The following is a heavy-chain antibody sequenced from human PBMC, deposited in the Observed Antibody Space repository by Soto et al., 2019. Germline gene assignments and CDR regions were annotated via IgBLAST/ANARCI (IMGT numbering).Heavy chain of an antibody. J-gene: IGHJ4*02. D-gene: IGHD6-6*01. V-gene: IGHV4-34*01. CDR1: GGSFSGYY. Sequence: SETLSLTCAVYGGSFSGYYLSWIRQPPGKGLEWIGGINHSGSTNYNPSLKSRVTISVDTSKNQFSLKLSSVTAADTAVYYCARRSIAARRVDYWGQGTLVTVSS. CDR2: INHSGST. CDR3: ARRSIAARRVDY.